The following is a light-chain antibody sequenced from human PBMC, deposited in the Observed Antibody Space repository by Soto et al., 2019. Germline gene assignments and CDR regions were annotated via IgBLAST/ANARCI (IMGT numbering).Light chain of an antibody. J-gene: IGKJ4*01. Sequence: EIVLTQSPGTLSLSPGERATLACRASQSVSSSYLAWYQQKHGQAPRLRIYGASSRATGIPDRFSGSGSGTDFTLTISRLEPEDFAVYYCQQYAGSPLTFGGGTKGEIK. CDR1: QSVSSSY. CDR2: GAS. CDR3: QQYAGSPLT. V-gene: IGKV3-20*01.